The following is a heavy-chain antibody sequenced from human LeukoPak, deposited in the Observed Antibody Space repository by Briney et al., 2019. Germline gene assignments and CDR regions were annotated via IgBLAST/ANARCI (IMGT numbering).Heavy chain of an antibody. D-gene: IGHD6-19*01. CDR3: ARVVAGTSKDAFDI. J-gene: IGHJ3*02. V-gene: IGHV3-7*01. CDR2: IKQDGSEK. Sequence: GGSLRLSCAASGFTFSSYWMSWVRQAPGKGLEWVANIKQDGSEKYYVDSVKGRFTISRDNAKNSLYLQMNSLRAEDTAVYYCARVVAGTSKDAFDIWGQGTMVTVSS. CDR1: GFTFSSYW.